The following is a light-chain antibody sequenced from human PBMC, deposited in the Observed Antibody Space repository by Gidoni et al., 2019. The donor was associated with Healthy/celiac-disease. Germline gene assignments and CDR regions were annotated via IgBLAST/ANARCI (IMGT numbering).Light chain of an antibody. CDR3: AAWDDSLSGRV. Sequence: QSVLTHPPSASATPGQRVTISCSGSRSNIGSNYVYWYQQLPGTAPKLLIYRNNQRPSGVTDRLAGSKSGTSASLASSGLRSEEEADYYCAAWDDSLSGRVFGGGTKLTVL. CDR2: RNN. CDR1: RSNIGSNY. V-gene: IGLV1-47*01. J-gene: IGLJ2*01.